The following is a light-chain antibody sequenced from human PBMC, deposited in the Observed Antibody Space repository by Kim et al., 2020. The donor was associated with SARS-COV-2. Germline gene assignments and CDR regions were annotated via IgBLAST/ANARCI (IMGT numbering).Light chain of an antibody. CDR3: QSYDSSLTNLI. CDR2: ANG. V-gene: IGLV1-40*01. CDR1: SSNIGAGFD. J-gene: IGLJ2*01. Sequence: QSVLTQPPSVSGAPGQRVTISCTGRSSNIGAGFDVYWYQHVAGTAPKLLVYANGNRPSGVPDRFSVSKSDTSASLAITGLQVEDEAYYYCQSYDSSLTNLIFGEGTKVTVL.